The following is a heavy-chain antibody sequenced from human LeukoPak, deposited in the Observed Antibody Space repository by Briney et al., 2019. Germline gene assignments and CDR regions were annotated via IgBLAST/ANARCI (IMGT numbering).Heavy chain of an antibody. CDR2: IIPIFGTA. CDR1: GYTFTGYY. D-gene: IGHD3-9*01. Sequence: ASVKVSCKASGYTFTGYYMHWVRQAPGQGLEWMGGIIPIFGTANYAQKFQGRVTITADESTSTACMELSSLRSEDTAVYYCATTFQYYDILPGQLGYYYYYMDVWGKGTTVTISS. J-gene: IGHJ6*03. V-gene: IGHV1-69*13. CDR3: ATTFQYYDILPGQLGYYYYYMDV.